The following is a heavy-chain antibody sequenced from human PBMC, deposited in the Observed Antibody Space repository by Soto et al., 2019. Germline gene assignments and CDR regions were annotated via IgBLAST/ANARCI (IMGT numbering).Heavy chain of an antibody. Sequence: PGGSLRLSCAASGFTFSSYSMHWVRQAPGKGLEWVAVISYDGSNKYYADSVKGRFTISRDNSKNTLYLQMNSLGAEDTAVYYCAKGRSYYYYYGVDVWGQGTTVTVSS. CDR2: ISYDGSNK. CDR3: AKGRSYYYYYGVDV. V-gene: IGHV3-30-3*01. CDR1: GFTFSSYS. J-gene: IGHJ6*02.